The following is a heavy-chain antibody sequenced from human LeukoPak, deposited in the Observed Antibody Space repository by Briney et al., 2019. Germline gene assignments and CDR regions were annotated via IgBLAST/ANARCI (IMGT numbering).Heavy chain of an antibody. V-gene: IGHV4-30-4*08. CDR2: IYYSGST. D-gene: IGHD3-9*01. CDR1: GGSISSGDYY. J-gene: IGHJ4*02. CDR3: ARERGDYDILTGYYKTAYYFDY. Sequence: PSETLSLTCTVSGGSISSGDYYWSWIRQPPGKGLEWIGYIYYSGSTYYNPSLKSRVTISVDTSKNQFSLKLSSVTAADTAVYYCARERGDYDILTGYYKTAYYFDYWGQGTLVTVSS.